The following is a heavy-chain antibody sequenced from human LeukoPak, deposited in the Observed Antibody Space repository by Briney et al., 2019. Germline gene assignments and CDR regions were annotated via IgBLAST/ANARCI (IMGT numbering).Heavy chain of an antibody. Sequence: GGSLRLSCAASGFTFSDYYMSWIRQAPGKGLEWVSYISSSGSTIYYADSVKGRFTISRDNAKNTLYLQMNSLRAEDTAVYYCAKAGGKQQLVRTFDYWGQGTLVTVSS. V-gene: IGHV3-11*01. CDR3: AKAGGKQQLVRTFDY. CDR2: ISSSGSTI. CDR1: GFTFSDYY. D-gene: IGHD6-13*01. J-gene: IGHJ4*02.